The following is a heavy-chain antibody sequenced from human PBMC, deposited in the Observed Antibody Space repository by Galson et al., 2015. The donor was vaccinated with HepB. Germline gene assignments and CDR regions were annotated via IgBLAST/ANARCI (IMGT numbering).Heavy chain of an antibody. CDR2: FDPEDGET. Sequence: SVKVSCKVSGYTLTKLSMHWVRQAPGQGLEWMGGFDPEDGETNYAQKFQGRVTMTEDTSTDTAYMELSSLRSEDTAVYYCARDRVAGCAFDIWGQGTMVTVSS. D-gene: IGHD2-15*01. CDR1: GYTLTKLS. J-gene: IGHJ3*02. V-gene: IGHV1-24*01. CDR3: ARDRVAGCAFDI.